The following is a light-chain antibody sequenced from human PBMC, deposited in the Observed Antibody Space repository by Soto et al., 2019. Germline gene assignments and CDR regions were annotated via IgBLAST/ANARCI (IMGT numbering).Light chain of an antibody. Sequence: IQMTQSPSSLSASIGDTVTISCRASQDIGSVLAWYQQKPGTAPKVLISGASDLHGGVPSRFSGSGSRTDFTLTITHLQSEDFATYYCQHYLNYPITFGQGTRLEI. CDR3: QHYLNYPIT. CDR2: GAS. J-gene: IGKJ5*01. CDR1: QDIGSV. V-gene: IGKV1-8*01.